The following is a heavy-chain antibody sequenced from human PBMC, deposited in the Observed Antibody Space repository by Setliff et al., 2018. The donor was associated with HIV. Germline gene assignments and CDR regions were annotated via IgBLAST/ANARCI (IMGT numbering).Heavy chain of an antibody. CDR2: ISAYNGHT. J-gene: IGHJ4*02. CDR3: ARGTDFPYTSASNF. V-gene: IGHV1-18*01. CDR1: GYTFTSYG. Sequence: ASVKVSCKASGYTFTSYGISWVRQAPGQGLEWMGWISAYNGHTNYAQKFQGRVTMTGDTSTTTAFLELNSLTSDDTAVYYCARGTDFPYTSASNFWGQGTVVTVSS. D-gene: IGHD6-6*01.